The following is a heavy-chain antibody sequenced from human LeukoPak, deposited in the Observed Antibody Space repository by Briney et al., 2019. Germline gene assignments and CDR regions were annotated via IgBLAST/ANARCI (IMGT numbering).Heavy chain of an antibody. J-gene: IGHJ4*02. D-gene: IGHD3-22*01. V-gene: IGHV3-74*01. CDR1: GFTFSSYW. CDR2: INSDGNST. CDR3: ARGYDSSGYYYPGDY. Sequence: GGSLRLSCAASGFTFSSYWMHWVRQAPGKGLVWVSRINSDGNSTSYADSVKGRFTISRDNAKNTLYLQMNSLRAEDTAVYYCARGYDSSGYYYPGDYWGQGTLVTVSS.